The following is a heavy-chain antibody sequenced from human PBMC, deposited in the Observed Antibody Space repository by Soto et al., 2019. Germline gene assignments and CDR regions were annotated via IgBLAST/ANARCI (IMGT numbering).Heavy chain of an antibody. CDR3: ARDPGYSYGNT. CDR2: INHSGST. V-gene: IGHV4-34*01. CDR1: GGSFSDYS. D-gene: IGHD5-18*01. J-gene: IGHJ5*02. Sequence: SETLSLTCAVYGGSFSDYSWTWIRQPPGKGLEWIGEINHSGSTYYNPSLKSRVTISVDTSKNQFSLKLTSVTAADTAVYYCARDPGYSYGNTWGQGTLVTVSS.